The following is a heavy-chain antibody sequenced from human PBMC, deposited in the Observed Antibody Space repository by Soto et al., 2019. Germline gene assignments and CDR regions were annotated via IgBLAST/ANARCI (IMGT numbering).Heavy chain of an antibody. J-gene: IGHJ4*02. CDR3: TRDGGFDY. D-gene: IGHD3-10*01. CDR1: GFSFSGYA. V-gene: IGHV3-30-3*01. Sequence: QVQLVESGGGVVQPGRSLRLSCAASGFSFSGYAMHWVRQAPGKGLEWVSGISYDGSKKYCADSVRGRFTVSRDNSKNTVYLQMNSLTTEDTAVYYCTRDGGFDYWGQGTLVTVSS. CDR2: ISYDGSKK.